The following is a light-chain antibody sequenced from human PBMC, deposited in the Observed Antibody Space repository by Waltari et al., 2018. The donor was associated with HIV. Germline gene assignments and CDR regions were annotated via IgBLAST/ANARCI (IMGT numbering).Light chain of an antibody. CDR3: QQHYSTPWT. Sequence: DIVMTQSPDSLAVSLGERATINCKSSQSVLSSSNNKNYLSWYQQKPGQPPRLLIYCASTRESGVPYRFSGGGSGTDFTLTISSLQAEDVAVYYCQQHYSTPWTFGQGTKVEIK. J-gene: IGKJ1*01. V-gene: IGKV4-1*01. CDR1: QSVLSSSNNKNY. CDR2: CAS.